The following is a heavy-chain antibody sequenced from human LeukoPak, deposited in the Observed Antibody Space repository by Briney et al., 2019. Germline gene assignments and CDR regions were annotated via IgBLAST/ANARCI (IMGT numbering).Heavy chain of an antibody. V-gene: IGHV4-34*01. Sequence: PSETLSLTCAVYGGSFSGYYWSWIRQPPGKGLEWIGEINHSGSTNYNPSLKSRVTISVDTSKIQFSLKLSSVTAADTAVYYCARSLIAVAIDYWGQGTLVTVSS. CDR3: ARSLIAVAIDY. D-gene: IGHD6-19*01. J-gene: IGHJ4*02. CDR2: INHSGST. CDR1: GGSFSGYY.